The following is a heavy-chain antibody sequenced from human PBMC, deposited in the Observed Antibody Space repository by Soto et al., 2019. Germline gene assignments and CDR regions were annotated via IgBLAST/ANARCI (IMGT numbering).Heavy chain of an antibody. D-gene: IGHD2-2*01. Sequence: GESLKISCKGSGYSFTSYWIGWVRQMPGKGLEWMGIIYPGDSDTRYSPSFQGQVTISADKSISTAYLQWSSLKASDTAMYYCARSDCSSTSCSLGNYYYMDVWGKGTTVTVSS. V-gene: IGHV5-51*01. J-gene: IGHJ6*03. CDR3: ARSDCSSTSCSLGNYYYMDV. CDR1: GYSFTSYW. CDR2: IYPGDSDT.